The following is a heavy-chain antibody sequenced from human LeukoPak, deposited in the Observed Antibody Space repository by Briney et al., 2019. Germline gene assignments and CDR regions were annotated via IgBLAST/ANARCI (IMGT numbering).Heavy chain of an antibody. J-gene: IGHJ5*02. D-gene: IGHD3-22*01. CDR3: ARWEASPSRGWFSP. Sequence: GASGKVSCTASAYPFTDYYVHWVRQGPGQGLIWMGWMNPSNGDTNYVQNFQGRVTMTRDTSRRTAYMELNSLRFDDTAVYYCARWEASPSRGWFSPWGQGTLVTVSS. V-gene: IGHV1-2*02. CDR2: MNPSNGDT. CDR1: AYPFTDYY.